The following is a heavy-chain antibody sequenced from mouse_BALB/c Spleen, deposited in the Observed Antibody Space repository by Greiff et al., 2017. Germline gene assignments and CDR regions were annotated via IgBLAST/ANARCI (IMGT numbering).Heavy chain of an antibody. CDR3: ARDDRFAY. Sequence: EVKLMESGPGLVKPSQSLSLTCSVTGYSITSGYSWNWIRQFPGNKLEWMGYISYDGSNNSNPSLKNRISITRDTSKNQFVLKLNSVTTEDTATYYCARDDRFAYWGQGTLVTVSA. J-gene: IGHJ3*01. V-gene: IGHV3-6*02. CDR1: GYSITSGYS. CDR2: ISYDGSN.